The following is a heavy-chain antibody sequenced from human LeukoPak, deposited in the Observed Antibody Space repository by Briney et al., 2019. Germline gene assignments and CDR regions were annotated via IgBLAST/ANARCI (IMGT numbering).Heavy chain of an antibody. Sequence: GGSLRLSCAASGFTFSSYAMSWVRQAPGKGLEWVSAISGCGGSTYYADSVKGRFTISRDNSKNTLYLQMNSLRAEDTAVYYCASQIVVVAATRGHNFDYWGQGTLVTVSS. V-gene: IGHV3-23*01. CDR3: ASQIVVVAATRGHNFDY. J-gene: IGHJ4*02. CDR2: ISGCGGST. CDR1: GFTFSSYA. D-gene: IGHD2-15*01.